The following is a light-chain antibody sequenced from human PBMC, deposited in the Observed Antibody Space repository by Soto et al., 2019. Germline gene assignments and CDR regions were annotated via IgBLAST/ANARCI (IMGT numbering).Light chain of an antibody. V-gene: IGKV1-39*01. CDR1: QSISSY. Sequence: DIQMTQSPSSLSASVGDRVTITCRASQSISSYLNWYQQKPGKAPKLLIYAASSLQSGVPSRFSGSGSGTDFPLTISSLQPEDFATYYCQQSYSTPRLSFGGWTKVEIK. CDR3: QQSYSTPRLS. CDR2: AAS. J-gene: IGKJ4*01.